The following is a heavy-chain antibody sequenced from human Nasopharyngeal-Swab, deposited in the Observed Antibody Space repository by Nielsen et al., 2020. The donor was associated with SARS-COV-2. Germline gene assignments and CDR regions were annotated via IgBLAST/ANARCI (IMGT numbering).Heavy chain of an antibody. CDR1: GYRFLSHW. J-gene: IGHJ3*02. D-gene: IGHD3-22*01. Sequence: GEAMKISWKGSGYRFLSHWVGGVRQMPGKGLEWMGIIYPGDSDTRYSPSFQGQVTISADKSINTAYLQWSSLTASDTAVYYCARTAIEGGYYRGDAFDIWGQGTMVTVSS. CDR2: IYPGDSDT. V-gene: IGHV5-51*01. CDR3: ARTAIEGGYYRGDAFDI.